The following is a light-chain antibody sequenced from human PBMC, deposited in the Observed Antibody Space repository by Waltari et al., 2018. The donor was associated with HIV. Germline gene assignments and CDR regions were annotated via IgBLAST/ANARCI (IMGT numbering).Light chain of an antibody. CDR2: GAS. CDR1: QSVSSN. V-gene: IGKV3-15*01. CDR3: QQYNNWPGYT. J-gene: IGKJ2*01. Sequence: ELVMTQSPATLSVSPGERATLSCRASQSVSSNLAWYQQKPGQAPRLLIYGASTRATGIPARFSGSGSGTDFTLTISSLQSEDFAVYYCQQYNNWPGYTFGQGTKLEIK.